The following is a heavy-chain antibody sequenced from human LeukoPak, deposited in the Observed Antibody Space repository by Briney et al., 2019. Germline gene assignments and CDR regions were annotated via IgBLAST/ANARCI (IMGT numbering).Heavy chain of an antibody. CDR2: VYYSGST. CDR1: GGSVSSGSYY. D-gene: IGHD6-19*01. Sequence: SETLSLTCTASGGSVSSGSYYWSWIRRPPGKGLDWVGYVYYSGSTSYNPSLKSRLTISLDTSRNQFSLKLTSVTAADTAVYYCARATPSRSGLNYWGQGTPVTVSS. V-gene: IGHV4-61*01. CDR3: ARATPSRSGLNY. J-gene: IGHJ4*02.